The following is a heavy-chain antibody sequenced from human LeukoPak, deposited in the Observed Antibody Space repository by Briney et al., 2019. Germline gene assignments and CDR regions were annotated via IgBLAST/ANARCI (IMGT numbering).Heavy chain of an antibody. D-gene: IGHD6-25*01. CDR2: ISYDGSNK. Sequence: GGSLRLSCAASGFTFSSYAMHWVRQAPGKGLEWVAVISYDGSNKYYADSVKGRFTISRDNSKNTLYLQMNSLRAEDTAVYYCARAAGYFDYWGQGTLVTVSS. J-gene: IGHJ4*02. CDR1: GFTFSSYA. CDR3: ARAAGYFDY. V-gene: IGHV3-30-3*01.